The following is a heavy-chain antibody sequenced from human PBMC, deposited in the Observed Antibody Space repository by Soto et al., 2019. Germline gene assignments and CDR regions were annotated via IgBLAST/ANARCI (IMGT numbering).Heavy chain of an antibody. J-gene: IGHJ6*03. V-gene: IGHV4-34*01. CDR2: INHSGST. D-gene: IGHD6-13*01. CDR1: GGSFSGYY. CDR3: ARGLGAAAAGRYYYYYYYMDV. Sequence: QVQLQQWGAGLLKPSETLSLTCAVYGGSFSGYYWSWIRQPPGKGLEWIGEINHSGSTNYNPSLKSRVTISVDTSKNQFSLKLSSVTAADTAVYYCARGLGAAAAGRYYYYYYYMDVWGKGTTVTVSS.